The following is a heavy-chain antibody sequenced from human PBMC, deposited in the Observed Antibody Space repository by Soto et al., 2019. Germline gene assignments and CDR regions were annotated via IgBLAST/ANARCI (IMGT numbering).Heavy chain of an antibody. J-gene: IGHJ5*02. CDR1: GFSLSTSGVG. CDR3: AHIPPRVPVVLMVYSTNWFDP. Sequence: SGPTLVNPTQTLTLTCTFSGFSLSTSGVGVGWIRQPPGKALEWLALIYWSDDKRYNPSLESRLTITKDTSRNQVVLTMTNMDPEDTATYFCAHIPPRVPVVLMVYSTNWFDPWGQGTLVTVSS. D-gene: IGHD2-8*01. V-gene: IGHV2-5*01. CDR2: IYWSDDK.